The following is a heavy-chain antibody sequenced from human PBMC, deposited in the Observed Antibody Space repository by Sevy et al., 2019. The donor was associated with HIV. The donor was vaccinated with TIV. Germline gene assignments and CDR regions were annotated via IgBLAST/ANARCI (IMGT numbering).Heavy chain of an antibody. J-gene: IGHJ4*02. D-gene: IGHD6-19*01. CDR2: ISAYNGNT. CDR3: ARVDETAVAGPYYFDY. CDR1: GYTFTSYG. Sequence: ASVKVSCKASGYTFTSYGISWVRQAPGQGLEWMGWISAYNGNTNYAQKLQGRVTMTTDTSTSTAYMELRSLRSDDTAVYYCARVDETAVAGPYYFDYWGQGTLVTVSS. V-gene: IGHV1-18*01.